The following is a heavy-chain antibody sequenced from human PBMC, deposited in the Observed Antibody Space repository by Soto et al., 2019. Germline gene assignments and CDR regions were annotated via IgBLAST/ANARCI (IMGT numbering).Heavy chain of an antibody. CDR1: DVTFSHRW. Sequence: GGSLRLSCVASDVTFSHRWLHWVRQVPGKGLVWVSHHNSDGSSTTYADSVKGRFTISRDNAKKTVYLQMNSLRAEDTAVYFCARDNSYAWDVWGQGTTVTVSS. CDR3: ARDNSYAWDV. D-gene: IGHD2-21*01. J-gene: IGHJ6*02. V-gene: IGHV3-74*03. CDR2: HNSDGSST.